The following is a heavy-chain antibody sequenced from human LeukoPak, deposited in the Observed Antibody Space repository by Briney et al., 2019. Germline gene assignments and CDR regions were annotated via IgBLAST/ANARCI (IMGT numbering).Heavy chain of an antibody. Sequence: PSETLSLTCTVSGGSISSSDYRSWIRQPPGKGLEWIGYIHYSGGTNYNPSLKSRVTISVDTSKNQFSLKLSSVTAADTAVYYCARGTVTTRYFDLWGRGTLVTVSS. CDR2: IHYSGGT. CDR3: ARGTVTTRYFDL. V-gene: IGHV4-59*08. D-gene: IGHD4-17*01. CDR1: GGSISSSDY. J-gene: IGHJ2*01.